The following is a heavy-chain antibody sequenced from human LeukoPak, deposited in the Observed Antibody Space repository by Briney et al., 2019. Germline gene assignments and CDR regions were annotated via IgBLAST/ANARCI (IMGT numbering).Heavy chain of an antibody. J-gene: IGHJ6*02. CDR1: GFTFSNYA. D-gene: IGHD2-2*01. CDR2: ISDSAVGT. CDR3: AKDRVPAAVLDAMDV. Sequence: NPGGSLRLSCATSGFTFSNYAMSWVRQAPGKGLEWVSIISDSAVGTYYTDSVKGRFSISRDNSKNTLYLQMNSLRAEDTAVYYCAKDRVPAAVLDAMDVWGQGTTVTVSS. V-gene: IGHV3-23*01.